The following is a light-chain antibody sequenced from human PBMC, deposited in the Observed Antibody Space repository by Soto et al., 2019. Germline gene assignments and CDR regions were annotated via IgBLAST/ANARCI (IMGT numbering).Light chain of an antibody. J-gene: IGKJ1*01. V-gene: IGKV1-39*01. CDR2: DAS. CDR1: QSIRSY. CDR3: QQSYSTPPWT. Sequence: DIQLTQSPSSLSASVGDKVTITCRASQSIRSYLNWVQQKPGKAPKLLIYDASSLQTAVPSRFSGSGSGTDFSLTISSLQPEDFATYYCQQSYSTPPWTFGQGTKVEIK.